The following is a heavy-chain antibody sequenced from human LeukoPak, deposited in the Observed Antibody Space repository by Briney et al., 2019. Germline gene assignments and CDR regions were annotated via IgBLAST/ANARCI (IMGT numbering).Heavy chain of an antibody. J-gene: IGHJ4*02. CDR2: INSDGSST. Sequence: GGSLRLSCAASGFTFSSYWMHWVRQAPGKGLVWVSRINSDGSSTSYADSVKGRFTISRDNAKNTLYLQMNSLRAGDTAVHYCARAPVSSGWYYFDYWGQGTLVTVSS. CDR1: GFTFSSYW. D-gene: IGHD6-19*01. CDR3: ARAPVSSGWYYFDY. V-gene: IGHV3-74*01.